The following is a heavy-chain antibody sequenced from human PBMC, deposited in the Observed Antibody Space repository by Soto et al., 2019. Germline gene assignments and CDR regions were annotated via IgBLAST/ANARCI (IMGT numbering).Heavy chain of an antibody. D-gene: IGHD4-17*01. CDR3: AKRTVGWYFDL. Sequence: QVQLVESGGGVVQPGRSLRLSCAASGFTFSNYGMHWVRQAPGKGLEWVAVISYHGSDKYYADSVKGRFTISRDNSKNTQYLQMNSLRAEDTAVYYCAKRTVGWYFDLWGRGTLVTVSS. J-gene: IGHJ2*01. V-gene: IGHV3-30*18. CDR1: GFTFSNYG. CDR2: ISYHGSDK.